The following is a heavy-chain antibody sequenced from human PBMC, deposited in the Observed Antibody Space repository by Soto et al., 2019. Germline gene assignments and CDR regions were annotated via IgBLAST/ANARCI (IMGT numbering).Heavy chain of an antibody. V-gene: IGHV1-3*01. CDR3: ARGPLYYYYMDV. Sequence: GASVKVSCKASGYTFTSYAMHWVRQAPGQRLEWMGWINAGNGNTKYSQKFRGRVTITRDTSASTAYMELSSLRSEDTAVYYCARGPLYYYYMDVWGKGTTVTVSS. CDR1: GYTFTSYA. CDR2: INAGNGNT. J-gene: IGHJ6*03.